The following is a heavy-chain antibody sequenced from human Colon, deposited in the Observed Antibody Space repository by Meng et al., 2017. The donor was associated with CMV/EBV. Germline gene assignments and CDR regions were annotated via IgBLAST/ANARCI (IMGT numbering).Heavy chain of an antibody. CDR2: IHYTGTT. Sequence: SETLSLTCNVSGGSVSATIYTWAWIRQPPGKRLEWIGSIHYTGTTYYNPSLKSRVTISVDTSKNQFSLKLSSVTAADTAVYYCAREGYCSSTSCPDTSDYWGQGTLVTVSS. CDR3: AREGYCSSTSCPDTSDY. V-gene: IGHV4-39*07. J-gene: IGHJ4*02. CDR1: GGSVSATIYT. D-gene: IGHD2-2*01.